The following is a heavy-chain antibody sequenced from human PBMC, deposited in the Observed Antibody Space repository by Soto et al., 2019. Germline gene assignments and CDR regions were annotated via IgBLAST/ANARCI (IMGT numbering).Heavy chain of an antibody. CDR2: IIPIFNST. Sequence: SVKVSCKVSGSRFSNYFISWVLQAPGHGLEWLGRIIPIFNSTKYAQSFQGRVTITADKSTSTASLELSSLRSDDTAVYYCAREGRGKKAGYNGLVSLGYWGQGTLVTVSS. V-gene: IGHV1-69*06. D-gene: IGHD2-2*02. CDR3: AREGRGKKAGYNGLVSLGY. J-gene: IGHJ4*02. CDR1: GSRFSNYF.